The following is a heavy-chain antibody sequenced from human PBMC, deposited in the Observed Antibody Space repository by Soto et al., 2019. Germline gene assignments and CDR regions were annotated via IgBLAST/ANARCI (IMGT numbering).Heavy chain of an antibody. J-gene: IGHJ4*02. Sequence: GGSLRLSCAASGFTFSSYGMHWVRQAPGKGLEWVAVISYDGSNKYYADSVKGRFTISRDNSKNTLYLQMNSLRAEDTAVYYCAKGPVNYLLYCFDYWGQGTLVTVSS. CDR2: ISYDGSNK. CDR3: AKGPVNYLLYCFDY. D-gene: IGHD1-7*01. V-gene: IGHV3-30*18. CDR1: GFTFSSYG.